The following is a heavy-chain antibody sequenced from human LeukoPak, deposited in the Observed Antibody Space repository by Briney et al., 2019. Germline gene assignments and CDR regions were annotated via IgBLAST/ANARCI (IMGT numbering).Heavy chain of an antibody. D-gene: IGHD3-10*01. V-gene: IGHV1-46*01. J-gene: IGHJ4*02. CDR3: AMGETFGPFDY. CDR1: GYTFTSYY. CDR2: INPSGGST. Sequence: ASVKVSCKASGYTFTSYYMHWERQAPGQGLEWMGIINPSGGSTSYAQKFQGRVTMTRDTSTSTVYMELSSLRSEDTAVYYCAMGETFGPFDYWGQGTLVTVSS.